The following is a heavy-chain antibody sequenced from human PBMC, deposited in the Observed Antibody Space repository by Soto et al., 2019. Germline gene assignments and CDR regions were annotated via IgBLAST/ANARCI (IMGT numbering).Heavy chain of an antibody. Sequence: EVQLLESGGGLVQPGGSLRLSCAASGFTFNNYAMSWVRQAPGKGLEGVSGISGSGGNTYYADSVEGRFTISRDNSKNALYLQINGLRAEDTAVYYCAKDRKGSITATGRAFDSWGQGTLVTVSS. J-gene: IGHJ4*02. CDR1: GFTFNNYA. CDR2: ISGSGGNT. CDR3: AKDRKGSITATGRAFDS. V-gene: IGHV3-23*01. D-gene: IGHD6-13*01.